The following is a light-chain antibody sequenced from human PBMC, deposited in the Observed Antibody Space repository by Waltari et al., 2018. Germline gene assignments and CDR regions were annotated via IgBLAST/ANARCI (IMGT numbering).Light chain of an antibody. J-gene: IGLJ3*02. CDR3: GTWDSSLSAGWV. CDR2: ENN. V-gene: IGLV1-51*02. CDR1: SSNIGNSY. Sequence: QSVLTQPPSVSAAPGQKVTIPCSGSSSNIGNSYVSWYQQLPGTAPKLLIYENNKRPSGIPDRFSGSKSGTSATLGITGLQTGDEADYYCGTWDSSLSAGWVFGGGTKLTVL.